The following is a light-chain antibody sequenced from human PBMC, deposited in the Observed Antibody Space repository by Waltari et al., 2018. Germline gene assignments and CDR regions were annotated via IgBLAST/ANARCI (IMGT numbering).Light chain of an antibody. CDR2: AAS. V-gene: IGKV1-9*01. CDR1: QGIISY. Sequence: DIQLTQSPSFLSASIGDRVTITCRASQGIISYLAWYQQKPGKSPKLLIYAASTLQSGVPSRFSGSGSGTEVTLTISSLQPEDFATYYCQELNTYPQSLTFGGGTKVEI. CDR3: QELNTYPQSLT. J-gene: IGKJ4*01.